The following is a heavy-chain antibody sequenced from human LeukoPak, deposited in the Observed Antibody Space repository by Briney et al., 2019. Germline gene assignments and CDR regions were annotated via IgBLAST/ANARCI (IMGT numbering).Heavy chain of an antibody. D-gene: IGHD1-14*01. V-gene: IGHV3-74*01. Sequence: GGSLRLSCAASGFTFGNSWVHWVRQAPGKGLVWVSLINADGSTTSYADSVKGRFTISRDNARNTLSLEMNSLTIEDTAVYYCIVVVEPPDSDGFDVWGQGTMITVSS. CDR1: GFTFGNSW. J-gene: IGHJ3*01. CDR3: IVVVEPPDSDGFDV. CDR2: INADGSTT.